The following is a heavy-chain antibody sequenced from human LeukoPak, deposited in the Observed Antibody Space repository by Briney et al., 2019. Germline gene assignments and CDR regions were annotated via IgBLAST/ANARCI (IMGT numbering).Heavy chain of an antibody. CDR3: ARQGYTAAYYFLDV. J-gene: IGHJ4*02. Sequence: SETLSLTCDVSGGSIRSYYWGWVRQPAGKGLEWIGRIYTTGTTNFNPSLKSRLTMSVDTSKNQFSLNLTSVTAADTAVYFCARQGYTAAYYFLDVWSPGTLVTVSS. V-gene: IGHV4-4*07. CDR2: IYTTGTT. D-gene: IGHD2/OR15-2a*01. CDR1: GGSIRSYY.